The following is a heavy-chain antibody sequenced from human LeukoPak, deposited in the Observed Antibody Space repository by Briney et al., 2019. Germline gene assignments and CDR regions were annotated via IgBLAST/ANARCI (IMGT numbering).Heavy chain of an antibody. J-gene: IGHJ4*02. Sequence: ASVKVSCTASGYTFTSSGISWVRQAPGQGLEWMGWISTYNGYSKYAQNLQGRVTMTADTSTSTAYMELSSLSSDDTAVYYCAKNSRGGYSDYWGQGTLVTVSS. D-gene: IGHD6-19*01. CDR3: AKNSRGGYSDY. CDR2: ISTYNGYS. V-gene: IGHV1-18*01. CDR1: GYTFTSSG.